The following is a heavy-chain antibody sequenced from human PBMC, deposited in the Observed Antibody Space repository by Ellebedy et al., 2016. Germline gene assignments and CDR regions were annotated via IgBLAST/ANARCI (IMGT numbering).Heavy chain of an antibody. Sequence: GGSLRLXCAASGFTFSSYAMHWVRQAPGKGLEWVAVISYDGSNKYYADSVKGRFTISRDNSKNTLYLQMNSLRAEDTAVYYCAKSLLWFGESPLGYWGQGTLVTVSS. CDR3: AKSLLWFGESPLGY. CDR1: GFTFSSYA. CDR2: ISYDGSNK. D-gene: IGHD3-10*01. V-gene: IGHV3-30-3*01. J-gene: IGHJ4*02.